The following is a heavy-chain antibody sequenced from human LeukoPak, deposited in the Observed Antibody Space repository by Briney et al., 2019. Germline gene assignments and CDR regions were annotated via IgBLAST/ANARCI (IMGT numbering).Heavy chain of an antibody. CDR3: ARTDEWSPLDY. Sequence: SETLSLTCTVSGGSISSGDYYWSWIRQPPGKGLEWIGYIYYSGSTYYNPSLKSRVTISVGTSKNQFSLKLSSVTAADTAVYYCARTDEWSPLDYWGQGTLVTVSS. V-gene: IGHV4-30-4*01. CDR2: IYYSGST. CDR1: GGSISSGDYY. J-gene: IGHJ4*02. D-gene: IGHD3-3*01.